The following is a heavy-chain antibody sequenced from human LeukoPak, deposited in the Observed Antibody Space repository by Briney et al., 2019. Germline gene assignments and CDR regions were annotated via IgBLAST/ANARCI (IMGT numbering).Heavy chain of an antibody. J-gene: IGHJ4*02. CDR2: IIPILGIA. D-gene: IGHD1-1*01. CDR1: GGTFSSYA. V-gene: IGHV1-69*04. CDR3: ARDETRDTTLDY. Sequence: SVKVSCKASGGTFSSYATSWVRQAPGQGLEWMGRIIPILGIANYAQKFQGRVTITADKSTSTAYMELSSLRSEDTAVYYCARDETRDTTLDYWGQGTLVTVSS.